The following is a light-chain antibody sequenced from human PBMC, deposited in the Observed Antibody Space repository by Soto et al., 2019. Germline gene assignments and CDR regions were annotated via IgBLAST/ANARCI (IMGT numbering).Light chain of an antibody. CDR1: QSVSSN. CDR3: QQYTNWPPIT. CDR2: GAS. Sequence: EIVMTQSPATLSVSPGERATLSCRASQSVSSNLAWYQQKPGQAPRLLIYGASTRATGIPARFSGSVSGTEFTLTISRLQSEDFAVYYWQQYTNWPPITFGPGTKGDIK. V-gene: IGKV3-15*01. J-gene: IGKJ3*01.